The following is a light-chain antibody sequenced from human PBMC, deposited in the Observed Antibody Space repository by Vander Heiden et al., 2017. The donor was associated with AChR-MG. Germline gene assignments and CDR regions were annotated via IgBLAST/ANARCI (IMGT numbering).Light chain of an antibody. CDR3: QHDNNLHL. Sequence: EVVMTQSPATLSVSPGERATLSCRASQSVSSNLAWYQQKPGQAPRLLIYGASTRATGIPARFSGSGSGTEFTLTISSLQSEDSGVYYWQHDNNLHLFGHGTKLYIK. CDR2: GAS. CDR1: QSVSSN. J-gene: IGKJ3*01. V-gene: IGKV3-15*01.